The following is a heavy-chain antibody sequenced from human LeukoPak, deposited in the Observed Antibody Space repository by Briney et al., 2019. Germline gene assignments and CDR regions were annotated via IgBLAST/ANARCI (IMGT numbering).Heavy chain of an antibody. J-gene: IGHJ6*02. CDR3: ARDRIVLMVYAIQDYYYYGMDV. CDR1: GYTFTGYY. V-gene: IGHV1-2*02. D-gene: IGHD2-8*01. CDR2: INPNSGGT. Sequence: ASVKVSCKASGYTFTGYYMHWVRQAPGRGLEWMGWINPNSGGTNYAQKFQGRVTMTRDTSISTAYMELSRLRSDDTAVYYCARDRIVLMVYAIQDYYYYGMDVWGQGTTVTVSS.